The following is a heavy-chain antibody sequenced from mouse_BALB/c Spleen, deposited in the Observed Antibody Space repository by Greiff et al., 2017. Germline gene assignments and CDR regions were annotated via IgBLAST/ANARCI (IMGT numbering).Heavy chain of an antibody. CDR2: IWSGGST. D-gene: IGHD1-1*01. J-gene: IGHJ4*01. CDR1: GFSLTSYG. Sequence: VKLMESGPGLVQPSQSLSITCTVSGFSLTSYGVHWVRQSPGKGLEWLGVIWSGGSTDYNAAFISRLSISKDNSKSQVFFKMNSLQANDTAIYYCARDDYYGSSYCAMDYWGQGTSVTVSS. CDR3: ARDDYYGSSYCAMDY. V-gene: IGHV2-2*02.